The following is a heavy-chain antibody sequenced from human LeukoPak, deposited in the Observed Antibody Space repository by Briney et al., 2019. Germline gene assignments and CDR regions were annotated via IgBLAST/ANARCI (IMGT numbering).Heavy chain of an antibody. J-gene: IGHJ4*02. V-gene: IGHV6-1*01. Sequence: SQTLSLTFAISGDSVSSDSAAWNWIRQSPSRGLEWLGRTFHRSKWYHDYAPSLKSRLTINTDTSKNQLSLQLNSVTPDDTAVYFCARASDYISDYYFHIWGQGTLVTVSS. D-gene: IGHD1-26*01. CDR2: TFHRSKWYH. CDR3: ARASDYISDYYFHI. CDR1: GDSVSSDSAA.